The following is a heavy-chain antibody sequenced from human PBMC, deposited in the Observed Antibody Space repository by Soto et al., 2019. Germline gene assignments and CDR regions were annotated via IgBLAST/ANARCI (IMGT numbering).Heavy chain of an antibody. V-gene: IGHV4-61*01. CDR1: GGSVSSGSYY. D-gene: IGHD2-8*01. Sequence: SETLSLTCTVSGGSVSSGSYYWSWIRQPPGKGLEWIGYIYYSGSTNYNPSLKSRVTISVDTSKNQFSLKLSSVTAADTAVYYCARTDCTNGVCFRDYWGQGTLGCVSA. CDR3: ARTDCTNGVCFRDY. J-gene: IGHJ4*02. CDR2: IYYSGST.